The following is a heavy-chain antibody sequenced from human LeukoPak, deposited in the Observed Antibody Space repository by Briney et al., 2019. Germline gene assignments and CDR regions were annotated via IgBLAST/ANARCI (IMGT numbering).Heavy chain of an antibody. Sequence: PSETLSLTCTVSGGSISSYYWSWIRQPPGKGLEWIGYIYYSGSTNYNPSLKSRVTISVDTSKNQFSLKLSSVTAADTAVYYCAREGVAGPFDYWGQGTLVTVSS. CDR2: IYYSGST. V-gene: IGHV4-59*01. D-gene: IGHD6-19*01. CDR3: AREGVAGPFDY. CDR1: GGSISSYY. J-gene: IGHJ4*02.